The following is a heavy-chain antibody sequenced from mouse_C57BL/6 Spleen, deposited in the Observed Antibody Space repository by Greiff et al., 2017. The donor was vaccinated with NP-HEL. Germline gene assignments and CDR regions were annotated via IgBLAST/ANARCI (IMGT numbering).Heavy chain of an antibody. Sequence: VQRVESGAELVRPGASVTLSCKASGYTFTDYEMHWVKQTPVHGLEWIGAIDPETGGTAYNQKFKGKAILTADKSSSTAYMELRSLTSEDSAVYYCTRSDGYVPYWGQGTSVTVSS. V-gene: IGHV1-15*01. CDR1: GYTFTDYE. J-gene: IGHJ4*01. CDR2: IDPETGGT. D-gene: IGHD2-3*01. CDR3: TRSDGYVPY.